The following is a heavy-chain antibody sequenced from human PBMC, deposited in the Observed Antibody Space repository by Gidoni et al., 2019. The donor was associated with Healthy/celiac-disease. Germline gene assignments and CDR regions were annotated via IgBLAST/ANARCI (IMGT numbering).Heavy chain of an antibody. Sequence: QVQLQESGPGRGKPSETLSLTCTVSGGPVSSGSYYWSWIRQPPGKGLEWIGCLYYSGSTNYNPSLKSRVTISVDTSKHQFSLKLSSVTAADTAVYYCARARTGLVAFDYWGQGTLVTVSS. D-gene: IGHD3-9*01. CDR2: LYYSGST. V-gene: IGHV4-61*01. CDR1: GGPVSSGSYY. CDR3: ARARTGLVAFDY. J-gene: IGHJ4*02.